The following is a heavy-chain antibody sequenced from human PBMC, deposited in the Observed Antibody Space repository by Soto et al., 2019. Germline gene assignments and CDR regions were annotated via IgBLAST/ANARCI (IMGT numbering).Heavy chain of an antibody. Sequence: EVQLLESGGGLVQPGGSLRLSCGGSGCTFNSYAMTWVRQAPGKGLEWVSAISGSGGTTYYANSVKGRFTISRDQSKDTLYLQMNSLGAEDTAIYYCAKDRHYGSGTYSDSYLDYWGQGTLVTVSS. CDR3: AKDRHYGSGTYSDSYLDY. D-gene: IGHD3-10*01. CDR2: ISGSGGTT. CDR1: GCTFNSYA. V-gene: IGHV3-23*01. J-gene: IGHJ4*02.